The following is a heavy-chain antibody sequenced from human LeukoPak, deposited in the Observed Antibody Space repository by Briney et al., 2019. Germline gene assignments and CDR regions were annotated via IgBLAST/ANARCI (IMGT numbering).Heavy chain of an antibody. J-gene: IGHJ3*02. Sequence: ASVKVSCKASGYTFTGYYMHWVRQAPGQGLEWMGWINPNSGGTNYAQKLQGRVTMTTDTSTSTAYMELRSLRSDDTAVYYCARDSYYDILTGYYVGDAFDIWGQGTMVTVSS. V-gene: IGHV1-2*02. D-gene: IGHD3-9*01. CDR3: ARDSYYDILTGYYVGDAFDI. CDR1: GYTFTGYY. CDR2: INPNSGGT.